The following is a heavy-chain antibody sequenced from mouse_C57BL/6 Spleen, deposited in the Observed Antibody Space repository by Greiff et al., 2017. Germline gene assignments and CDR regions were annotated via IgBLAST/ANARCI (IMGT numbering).Heavy chain of an antibody. Sequence: QVQLQQSGPELVKPGASVKISCKASGYAFSSSWMNWVKQRPGKGLEWIGRIYPGDGDTNYNGKFKGKATLTADKSSSTAYMQLSSLTSEDSAVYCCARYYYSNFYYFDYWGQGTTLTVSS. J-gene: IGHJ2*01. V-gene: IGHV1-82*01. D-gene: IGHD2-5*01. CDR1: GYAFSSSW. CDR3: ARYYYSNFYYFDY. CDR2: IYPGDGDT.